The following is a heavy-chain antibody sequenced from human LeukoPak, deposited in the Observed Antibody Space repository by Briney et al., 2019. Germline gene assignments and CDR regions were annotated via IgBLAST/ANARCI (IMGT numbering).Heavy chain of an antibody. V-gene: IGHV4-59*01. CDR2: IYYSGST. D-gene: IGHD1-1*01. CDR1: GGSISSYY. CDR3: ASAKLERRTLFDY. Sequence: SETLSLTCTVSGGSISSYYWSWIRQPPGKGLEWIGYIYYSGSTNYNPSLKSRATISVDTSKNQFSLKLSSVTAADTAVYYCASAKLERRTLFDYWGQGTLVTVSS. J-gene: IGHJ4*02.